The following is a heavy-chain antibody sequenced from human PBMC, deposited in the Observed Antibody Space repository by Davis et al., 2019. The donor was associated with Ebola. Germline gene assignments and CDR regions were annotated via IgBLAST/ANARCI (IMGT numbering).Heavy chain of an antibody. CDR1: GFTFSSYG. Sequence: PGGSLRLSCAASGFTFSSYGMHWVRQAPGKGLEWVAVISYDGSNKYYADSVKGRFTISRDNSKNTLYLQMNSLRAEDTAVYYCAKDAFQDTAMAPDYYMDVWGKGTTVTVSS. CDR2: ISYDGSNK. V-gene: IGHV3-30*18. D-gene: IGHD5-18*01. J-gene: IGHJ6*03. CDR3: AKDAFQDTAMAPDYYMDV.